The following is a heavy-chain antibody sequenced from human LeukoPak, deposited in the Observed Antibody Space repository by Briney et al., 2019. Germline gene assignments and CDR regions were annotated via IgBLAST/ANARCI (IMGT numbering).Heavy chain of an antibody. CDR3: ARLHGDYEGIYYFDY. CDR1: GYSFTSYW. Sequence: GESLKISCKGSGYSFTSYWIGWVRQMPGKGLEWMGIIYPGDSDTRYSPSFQGRVTISADKSISTAYLQWSSPKASDTAMYYCARLHGDYEGIYYFDYWGQGTLVAVSS. D-gene: IGHD4-17*01. CDR2: IYPGDSDT. J-gene: IGHJ4*02. V-gene: IGHV5-51*01.